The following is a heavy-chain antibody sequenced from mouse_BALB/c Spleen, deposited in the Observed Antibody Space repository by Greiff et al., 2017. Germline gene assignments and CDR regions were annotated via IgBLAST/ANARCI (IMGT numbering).Heavy chain of an antibody. CDR2: IYPGDGDT. Sequence: VKLVESGPELVKPGASVKISCKASGYAFSSSWMNWVKQRPGQGLEWIGRIYPGDGDTNYNGKFKGKATLTADKSSSTAYMQLSSLTSVDSAVYFCARDYDYHYFDYWGQGTTLTVSS. V-gene: IGHV1-82*01. CDR3: ARDYDYHYFDY. J-gene: IGHJ2*01. CDR1: GYAFSSSW. D-gene: IGHD2-4*01.